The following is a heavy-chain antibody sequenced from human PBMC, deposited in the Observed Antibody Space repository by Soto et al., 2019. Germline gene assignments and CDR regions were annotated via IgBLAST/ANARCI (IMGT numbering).Heavy chain of an antibody. CDR1: GGTFSSYA. Sequence: QVQLVQSGAEVKQPGSSVKVSCKASGGTFSSYAISWVRQAPGQGLEWMGGIIPIFGTANYAQKFQGRVTITADESTSTAYMELSSLRSEDTAVYYCAALYYYDSSGYYGYFDYWGQGTLVTVSS. CDR3: AALYYYDSSGYYGYFDY. V-gene: IGHV1-69*01. CDR2: IIPIFGTA. D-gene: IGHD3-22*01. J-gene: IGHJ4*02.